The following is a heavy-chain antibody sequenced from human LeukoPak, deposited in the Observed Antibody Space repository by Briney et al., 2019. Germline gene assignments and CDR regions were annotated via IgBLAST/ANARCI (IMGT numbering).Heavy chain of an antibody. CDR2: ISAYNGNT. CDR1: GYTFTSYG. V-gene: IGHV1-18*01. Sequence: GASVKVSCKASGYTFTSYGISWVRQAPGQGLEWMGWISAYNGNTNYAQKLQGRVTMTTDTSTSTAYMELRSLRSDDTAVYYCARDMKDCSGGSCYPLYYGMDVWGQGTTVTVSS. CDR3: ARDMKDCSGGSCYPLYYGMDV. D-gene: IGHD2-15*01. J-gene: IGHJ6*02.